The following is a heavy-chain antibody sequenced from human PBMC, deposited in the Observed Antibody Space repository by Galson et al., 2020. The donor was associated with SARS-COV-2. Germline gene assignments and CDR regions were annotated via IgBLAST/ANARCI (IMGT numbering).Heavy chain of an antibody. J-gene: IGHJ4*02. Sequence: GGSLRLSCAASGFTFSSYGMHWVRQAPGKGLEWVAVIWYDGSNKYYADSVKGRFTISRDNSKNTLYLQLNSLRAEDTAVYYCARGRSGWNMYYYWGQGTLVTVSS. D-gene: IGHD6-19*01. CDR3: ARGRSGWNMYYY. CDR2: IWYDGSNK. V-gene: IGHV3-33*01. CDR1: GFTFSSYG.